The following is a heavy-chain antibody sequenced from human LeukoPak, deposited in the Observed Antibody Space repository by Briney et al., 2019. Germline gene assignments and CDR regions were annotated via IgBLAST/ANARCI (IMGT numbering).Heavy chain of an antibody. V-gene: IGHV4-59*12. CDR1: GGSISSYY. D-gene: IGHD1-26*01. CDR2: IYYSGST. CDR3: ARVTSIVGATNDY. Sequence: PSETLSLTCTVSGGSISSYYWSWIRQPPGKGLEWIGYIYYSGSTNYNPSLKSRVTISVDTSKNQFSLKLSSVTAADTAVYYCARVTSIVGATNDYWGQGTLVTVSS. J-gene: IGHJ4*02.